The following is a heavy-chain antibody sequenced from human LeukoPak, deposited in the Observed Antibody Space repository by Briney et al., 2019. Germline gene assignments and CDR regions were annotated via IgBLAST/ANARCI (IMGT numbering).Heavy chain of an antibody. J-gene: IGHJ4*02. Sequence: WIRQPPGKGLEWIGYIYPGDSDTRYSPSFQGQVTISADKSISTAYLQWSSLKASDTAMYYCATGPHFDYWGQGTLVTVSS. CDR2: IYPGDSDT. V-gene: IGHV5-51*01. CDR3: ATGPHFDY.